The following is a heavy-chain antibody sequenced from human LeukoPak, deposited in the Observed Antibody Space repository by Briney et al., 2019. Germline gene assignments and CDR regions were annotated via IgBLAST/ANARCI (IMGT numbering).Heavy chain of an antibody. J-gene: IGHJ4*02. CDR1: GGTFSSYA. V-gene: IGHV1-69*13. CDR2: IIPISGTA. Sequence: SVKVSCKASGGTFSSYAISWVRQAPGQGLEWMGGIIPISGTANYAQKFQGRVTITADESTSTAYMELSSLRSEDTAVYYCARAAYSSSYAAGYWGQGTLVTVSS. CDR3: ARAAYSSSYAAGY. D-gene: IGHD6-6*01.